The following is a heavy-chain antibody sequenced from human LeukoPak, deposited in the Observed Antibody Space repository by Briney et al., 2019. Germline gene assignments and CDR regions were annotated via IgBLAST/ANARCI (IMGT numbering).Heavy chain of an antibody. D-gene: IGHD4-11*01. CDR1: GGSISSGGYY. CDR2: IYYSGST. Sequence: SETLSLTCTVSGGSISSGGYYWSWIRQHPGRGLEWIGYIYYSGSTYYNPSLKSRVTISVDTSKNQFSLKLSSVTAADTAVYYCARAPYSNYGIDYWGQGTLVTVSS. CDR3: ARAPYSNYGIDY. J-gene: IGHJ4*02. V-gene: IGHV4-31*03.